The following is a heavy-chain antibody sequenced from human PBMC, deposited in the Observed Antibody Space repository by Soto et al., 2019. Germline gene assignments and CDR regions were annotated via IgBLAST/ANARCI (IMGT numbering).Heavy chain of an antibody. V-gene: IGHV4-59*08. CDR1: SGPDSSHN. D-gene: IGHD1-1*01. CDR3: VRQGIGNLHGLVDV. CDR2: VYYTGGT. J-gene: IGHJ6*02. Sequence: QVQLQQSGPGLVKPSETLSLTCTVSSGPDSSHNWGWIRQPPGRGLEWIGYVYYTGGTSYNPSLKSRVTISANTSTNHISLTLSSVTAAETAVYYCVRQGIGNLHGLVDVWGHGTTVSVSS.